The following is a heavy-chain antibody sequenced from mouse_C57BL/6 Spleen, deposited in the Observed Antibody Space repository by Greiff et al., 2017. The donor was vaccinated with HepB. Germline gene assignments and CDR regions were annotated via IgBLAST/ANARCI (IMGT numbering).Heavy chain of an antibody. CDR1: GFTFTDYY. D-gene: IGHD1-1*01. CDR2: IRNKANGYTT. CDR3: ARYSPTGFAY. J-gene: IGHJ3*01. V-gene: IGHV7-3*01. Sequence: EVKLMESGGGLVQPGGSLSLSCAASGFTFTDYYMSWVRQPPGKALEWLGFIRNKANGYTTEYSASVKGRFTISRDNSQSILYLQMNALRAEDSATYYCARYSPTGFAYWGQGTLVTVSA.